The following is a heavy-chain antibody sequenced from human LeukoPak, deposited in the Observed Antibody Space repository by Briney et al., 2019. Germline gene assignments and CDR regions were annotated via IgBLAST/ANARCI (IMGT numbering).Heavy chain of an antibody. CDR1: SGSIIGYY. Sequence: PSETLSLTCTVSSGSIIGYYWPWIRQPPGKGLEWIGCIQYSGTTEYNPSLASRATISVDTAKDQFSLNLRSVTAADTAVYYCARDRAAGTLDFWGQGTLVTVSS. V-gene: IGHV4-59*01. CDR2: IQYSGTT. CDR3: ARDRAAGTLDF. J-gene: IGHJ4*02. D-gene: IGHD6-13*01.